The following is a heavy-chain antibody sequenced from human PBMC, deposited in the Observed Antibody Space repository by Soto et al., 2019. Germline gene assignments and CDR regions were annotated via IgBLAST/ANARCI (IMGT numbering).Heavy chain of an antibody. D-gene: IGHD5-12*01. CDR3: AKDSGYSGYDFLSVWAFDI. CDR2: ISGSGGST. V-gene: IGHV3-23*01. J-gene: IGHJ3*02. CDR1: GFTFSSYA. Sequence: PGGSLRLSCAASGFTFSSYAMSWVRQAPGKGLEWVSAISGSGGSTYYADSVKGRFTISRDNSKNTLYLQMNSLRAEDTAVYYCAKDSGYSGYDFLSVWAFDIWGQGTMVTVSS.